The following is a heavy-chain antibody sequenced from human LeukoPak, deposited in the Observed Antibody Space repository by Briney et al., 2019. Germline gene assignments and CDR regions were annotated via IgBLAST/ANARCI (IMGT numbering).Heavy chain of an antibody. CDR1: GYTFTGYY. D-gene: IGHD5-12*01. J-gene: IGHJ4*02. CDR2: INSNSGGT. V-gene: IGHV1-2*06. Sequence: ASVKVSCKASGYTFTGYYMHWVRQAPGQGLEWMGRINSNSGGTNYAQKFQGRVTMTRDTSISTVYMELSRLRSDDTAVYYCAREVGSGYSEGFDYWGQGTLVTVSS. CDR3: AREVGSGYSEGFDY.